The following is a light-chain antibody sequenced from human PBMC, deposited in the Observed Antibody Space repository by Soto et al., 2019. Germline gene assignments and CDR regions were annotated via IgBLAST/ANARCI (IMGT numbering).Light chain of an antibody. CDR1: QSVSSN. CDR3: QQYNNWPRALT. J-gene: IGKJ4*01. Sequence: EIVMTQSPATLSVSPGERATLSCRASQSVSSNLAWYQQKPGQAPRLLIYGASTRANGIPARFSGSGSGTEFTLTISRLQSEDFAVYYCQQYNNWPRALTFGGGTKVEIK. CDR2: GAS. V-gene: IGKV3-15*01.